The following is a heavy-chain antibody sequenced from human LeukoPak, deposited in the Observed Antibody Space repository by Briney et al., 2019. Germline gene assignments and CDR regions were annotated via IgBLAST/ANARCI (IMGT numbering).Heavy chain of an antibody. V-gene: IGHV4-59*01. CDR2: IYYSGST. CDR3: ARDLYYYGSGSYYDVFDV. Sequence: PSETLSLTCTVSGGSISTYSWTWIRQPPGKGLEWIGNIYYSGSTNYNPSLKSRVTISIDTSKNQFSLKVSSVTAADTAIYYCARDLYYYGSGSYYDVFDVWGQGTMVTVSS. J-gene: IGHJ3*01. D-gene: IGHD3-10*01. CDR1: GGSISTYS.